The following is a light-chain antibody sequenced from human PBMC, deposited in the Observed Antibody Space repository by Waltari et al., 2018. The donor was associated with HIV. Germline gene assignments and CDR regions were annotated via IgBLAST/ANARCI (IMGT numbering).Light chain of an antibody. CDR1: KHITTY. V-gene: IGKV1-39*01. CDR3: QQTFSLPPT. CDR2: RTS. J-gene: IGKJ1*01. Sequence: DIQMTQSPSSLSASVGDTITITCRASKHITTYLHWYQHKPGKAPRLLVSRTSSLLPGVPSRFSGSGSGAVFILIITSLQPEDSATYYCQQTFSLPPTCGQGTKVEIK.